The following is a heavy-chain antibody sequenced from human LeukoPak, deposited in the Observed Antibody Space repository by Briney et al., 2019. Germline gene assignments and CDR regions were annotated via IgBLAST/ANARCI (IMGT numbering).Heavy chain of an antibody. J-gene: IGHJ6*03. V-gene: IGHV1-46*01. CDR3: ARGPPSYYYMDV. CDR2: INPSGGNT. CDR1: GYTFTTNY. Sequence: GASVKVSCKASGYTFTTNYIHWVRQAPGQGLEWMGTINPSGGNTGYAQKFQGRVTMTRDMSTSTVYMELSSLRSEDTAAYYCARGPPSYYYMDVWGKGTTVTVSS.